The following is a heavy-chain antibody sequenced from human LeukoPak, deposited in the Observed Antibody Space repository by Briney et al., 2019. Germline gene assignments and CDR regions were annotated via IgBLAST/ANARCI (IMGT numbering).Heavy chain of an antibody. CDR1: GFTFRDYY. CDR2: LSSSGSTI. J-gene: IGHJ4*02. D-gene: IGHD3-10*01. Sequence: PGGSLRLSCAASGFTFRDYYMSWIRQAPGKGLEGVSYLSSSGSTIYYAVSVKGRFTISRDNAKNSLYLQMNSLRAEDTAVYYCAREVYGSGSYYNWVDYWGQGTLVTVSS. V-gene: IGHV3-11*01. CDR3: AREVYGSGSYYNWVDY.